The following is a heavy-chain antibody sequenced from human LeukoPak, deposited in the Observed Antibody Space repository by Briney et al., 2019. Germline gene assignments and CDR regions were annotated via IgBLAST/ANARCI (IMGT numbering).Heavy chain of an antibody. CDR1: GFTFSSYS. Sequence: GGSLRLSCAASGFTFSSYSMNWVRQAPGKGLEWLSYISTSSDAIYYADSVRGRFTISRDNAKNSLYLQMNSLRAEDTAVYYCAKPSIPDCSGGTCYLYDYWGQGTLVTVSS. D-gene: IGHD2-15*01. V-gene: IGHV3-48*01. CDR2: ISTSSDAI. J-gene: IGHJ4*02. CDR3: AKPSIPDCSGGTCYLYDY.